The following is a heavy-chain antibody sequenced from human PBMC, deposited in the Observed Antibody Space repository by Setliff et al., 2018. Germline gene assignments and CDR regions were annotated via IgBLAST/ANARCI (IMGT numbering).Heavy chain of an antibody. CDR3: ARFGGSCSSSSCYASDL. D-gene: IGHD2-2*01. J-gene: IGHJ3*01. CDR2: IIPIFGTA. CDR1: GGTFSSYG. Sequence: SVKVSCKASGGTFSSYGISWVRQAPGQGLEWMGGIIPIFGTANYAQKFQGRVTMTTDTSTGTGYMELRSLRSDDTAVYFCARFGGSCSSSSCYASDLWGQGTRVTVSS. V-gene: IGHV1-69*05.